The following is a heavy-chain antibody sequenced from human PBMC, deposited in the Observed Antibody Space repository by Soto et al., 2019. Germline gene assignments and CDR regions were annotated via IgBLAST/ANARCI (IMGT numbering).Heavy chain of an antibody. CDR2: ISTYSGDT. D-gene: IGHD5-12*01. CDR1: GYTFFTSD. Sequence: QVHLVQSGVEMKTPGDSVKVSCQASGYTFFTSDISWVRQDPGQGLEWMGWISTYSGDTKYAQKFQGRVTMTTDTATTTAYLELRSLRSDDTAVYYCARHHGPTTSENWFDPGGQGTLVTVSS. J-gene: IGHJ5*02. CDR3: ARHHGPTTSENWFDP. V-gene: IGHV1-18*01.